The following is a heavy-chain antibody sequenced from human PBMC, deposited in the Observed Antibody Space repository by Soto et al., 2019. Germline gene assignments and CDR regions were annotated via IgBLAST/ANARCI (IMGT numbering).Heavy chain of an antibody. V-gene: IGHV1-69*19. CDR2: ISPMFGAA. J-gene: IGHJ4*02. CDR1: GGTFNTYA. Sequence: QVQLVQSGAEMKKPGSSVKVSCQSSGGTFNTYAMNWVRQAPGQGPEWMGDISPMFGAANYAPKFQGRVTITADESTGTSHMQLSSLTSEDTTLYICAREVQVHTPAFVYWGQGTLVTVSS. CDR3: AREVQVHTPAFVY. D-gene: IGHD3-10*01.